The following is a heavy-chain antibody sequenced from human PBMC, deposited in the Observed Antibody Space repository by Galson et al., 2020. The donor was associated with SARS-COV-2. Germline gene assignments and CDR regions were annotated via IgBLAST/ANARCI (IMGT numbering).Heavy chain of an antibody. J-gene: IGHJ6*02. Sequence: GESLKISCAASGFTFSSYAMSWVRQAPGKGLEWVSDISGSGGSTYHADSVKGRFTISRDNSKNTLYLQMNSLRGEDTAVYYCAKAVRYCSGGTCYSYQYYGMGVWGQGTTVTVSS. V-gene: IGHV3-23*01. CDR2: ISGSGGST. D-gene: IGHD2-15*01. CDR1: GFTFSSYA. CDR3: AKAVRYCSGGTCYSYQYYGMGV.